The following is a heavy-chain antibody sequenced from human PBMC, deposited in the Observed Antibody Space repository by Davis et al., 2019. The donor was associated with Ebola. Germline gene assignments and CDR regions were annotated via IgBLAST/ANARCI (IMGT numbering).Heavy chain of an antibody. D-gene: IGHD3-10*01. V-gene: IGHV1-2*02. CDR1: GYTFVAYY. J-gene: IGHJ4*02. CDR3: ARAPTWSEINYYCFDD. CDR2: INPNSGGA. Sequence: ASVKVSCKASGYTFVAYYMHWVRQAPGQGLEWMGWINPNSGGANYAQKLQGRVTMTRNTSISTAYMKLSSLRSEDTAVYYCARAPTWSEINYYCFDDWGQGTLVTVSS.